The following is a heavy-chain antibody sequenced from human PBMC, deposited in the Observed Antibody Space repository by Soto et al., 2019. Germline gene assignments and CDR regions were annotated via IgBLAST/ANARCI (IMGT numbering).Heavy chain of an antibody. CDR1: GYSFANYW. J-gene: IGHJ6*02. Sequence: PGESLKISCKGSGYSFANYWISWSRQMPGKGLEWMGRFDPSTSYINYNPSFQCHVIISFDKSISTAYVQWSSLKASDTAMYFCARHPYIGGLDVWGQGTTVTVSS. CDR3: ARHPYIGGLDV. D-gene: IGHD2-15*01. V-gene: IGHV5-10-1*01. CDR2: FDPSTSYI.